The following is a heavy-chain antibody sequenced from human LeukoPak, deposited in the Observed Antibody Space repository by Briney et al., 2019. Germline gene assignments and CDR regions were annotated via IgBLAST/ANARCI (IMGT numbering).Heavy chain of an antibody. Sequence: SETLSLTCNVSGGSISSYYWSWIRQPPGKGLEWIGYIYYSGSTNYNPSLKSRVTISADASKKQFSLKLSAVTAADTAVYYCARDRVGRAVAVAGTSNWFDPWGQGTLVTVSS. CDR1: GGSISSYY. J-gene: IGHJ5*02. V-gene: IGHV4-59*01. D-gene: IGHD6-19*01. CDR3: ARDRVGRAVAVAGTSNWFDP. CDR2: IYYSGST.